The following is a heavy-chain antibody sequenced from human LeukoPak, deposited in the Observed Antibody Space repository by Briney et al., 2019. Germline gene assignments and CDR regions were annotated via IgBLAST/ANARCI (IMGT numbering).Heavy chain of an antibody. CDR2: INHSGST. J-gene: IGHJ4*02. CDR1: GGSFSGYY. Sequence: SETLSLTCAVYGGSFSGYYWSWIRQPPGKGLEWIGEINHSGSTNYNPSLKSRVTISVDTSKNQFSLKLSSVTAADTALYFCAREIFGARAFEYWGQGILVTVSS. CDR3: AREIFGARAFEY. D-gene: IGHD3-3*01. V-gene: IGHV4-34*01.